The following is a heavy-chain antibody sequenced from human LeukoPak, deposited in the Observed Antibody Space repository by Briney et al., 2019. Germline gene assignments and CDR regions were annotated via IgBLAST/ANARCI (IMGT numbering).Heavy chain of an antibody. CDR1: GGSISSGSYY. Sequence: TSETLSLTCTVSGGSISSGSYYWSWIRQPAGKGLEWIGRIYTSGSTNYNPSLKSRVTISVDTSKNQFSLKLSSVTAADTAVYYCARAKYSGYDYSSHYYYYYMDVWGKGTTVTISS. V-gene: IGHV4-61*02. D-gene: IGHD5-12*01. CDR3: ARAKYSGYDYSSHYYYYYMDV. CDR2: IYTSGST. J-gene: IGHJ6*03.